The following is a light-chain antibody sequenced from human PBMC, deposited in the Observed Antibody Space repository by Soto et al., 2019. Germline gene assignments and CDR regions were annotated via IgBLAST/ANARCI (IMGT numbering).Light chain of an antibody. J-gene: IGKJ2*01. CDR2: DTS. V-gene: IGKV3-11*01. Sequence: DTVLTQSPATLSLSPGERATLSCRASQTVSTYLAWYQQKPGQSPRLLISDTSNRASGIPARFSGSGSGTDFTLTISSLEPEYFAVYFCQQRGNWPPTFGQGTKLEI. CDR3: QQRGNWPPT. CDR1: QTVSTY.